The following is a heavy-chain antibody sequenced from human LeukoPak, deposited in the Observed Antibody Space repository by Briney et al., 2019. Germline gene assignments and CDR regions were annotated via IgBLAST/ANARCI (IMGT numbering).Heavy chain of an antibody. CDR3: AKDRSIGTYYTFDH. V-gene: IGHV3-23*01. CDR1: GFTFSSYA. CDR2: ISGSGGST. J-gene: IGHJ4*02. D-gene: IGHD1-26*01. Sequence: GGSLRLSCAASGFTFSSYAMSWVRQAPGKGLEWGSAISGSGGSTYYADSVKGRFTVSRDNSKNSLYLQMSSLTAADTAVYYCAKDRSIGTYYTFDHWGQGTLVTVSS.